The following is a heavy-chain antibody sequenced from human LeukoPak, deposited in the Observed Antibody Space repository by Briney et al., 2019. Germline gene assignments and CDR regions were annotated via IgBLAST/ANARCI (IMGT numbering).Heavy chain of an antibody. V-gene: IGHV1-58*01. CDR1: GFTFTSSA. Sequence: GASVKVSCKASGFTFTSSAVQWVRQARGQRLEWIGWIVVGSGNTNYAQKFQERVTITRDMSTSTAHMELSSLRSEDTAVYYCAKYEGIGTIYDGMDVWGQGTTVTVSS. CDR3: AKYEGIGTIYDGMDV. CDR2: IVVGSGNT. J-gene: IGHJ6*02. D-gene: IGHD2-15*01.